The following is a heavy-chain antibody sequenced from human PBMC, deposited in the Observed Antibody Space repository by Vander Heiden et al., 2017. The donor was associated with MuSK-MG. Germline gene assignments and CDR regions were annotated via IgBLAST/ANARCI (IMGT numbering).Heavy chain of an antibody. J-gene: IGHJ5*02. D-gene: IGHD3-3*01. CDR1: GYTFMTHD. V-gene: IGHV1-18*01. CDR2: ISSNNGNT. CDR3: ARKVKFLEWINWFDP. Sequence: QIQLLQSGAEVKKPGASVKVSCKASGYTFMTHDISWVRQAAGQGLEWMGWISSNNGNTTYAQRFQGRVTMTTDTSTSTAYMELRSLRSDDTAVYYCARKVKFLEWINWFDPWGQGTLVTVSS.